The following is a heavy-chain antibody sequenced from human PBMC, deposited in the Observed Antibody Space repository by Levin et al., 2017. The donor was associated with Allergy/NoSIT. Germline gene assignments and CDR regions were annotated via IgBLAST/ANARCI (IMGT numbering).Heavy chain of an antibody. CDR3: AGHVDRDGAPFDY. D-gene: IGHD4/OR15-4a*01. CDR2: IYYSGST. CDR1: GGSISSDH. V-gene: IGHV4-59*08. J-gene: IGHJ4*02. Sequence: NPSETLSLTCSVSGGSISSDHWSWIRQFPGKGLEWIGHIYYSGSTNYNPSLKSRVTISADTSKNQFSLKLSSVTAADTAVYYCAGHVDRDGAPFDYWGQGTLVAVSS.